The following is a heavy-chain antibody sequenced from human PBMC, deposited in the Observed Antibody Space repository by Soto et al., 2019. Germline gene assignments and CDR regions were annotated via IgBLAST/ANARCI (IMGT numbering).Heavy chain of an antibody. V-gene: IGHV1-18*01. CDR1: GYTFTSYG. D-gene: IGHD6-25*01. Sequence: ASVKVSCKASGYTFTSYGITWVRQAPGQGLEWMGWISAYNGNTNYAQKFQGRVTMTRNTSISTAYMELSSLRSEDTAVYYCARGHSGGYYYYYGMDVWGQGTTVTVSS. J-gene: IGHJ6*02. CDR3: ARGHSGGYYYYYGMDV. CDR2: ISAYNGNT.